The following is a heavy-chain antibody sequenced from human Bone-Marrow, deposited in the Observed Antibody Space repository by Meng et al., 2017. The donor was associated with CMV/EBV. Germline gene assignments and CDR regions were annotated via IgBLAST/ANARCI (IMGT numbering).Heavy chain of an antibody. CDR1: GYTFTSYG. CDR2: ISAYNGNT. D-gene: IGHD3-22*01. CDR3: ARTEDPYYYDSSGYYWWYVFDY. Sequence: ASVKVSCKASGYTFTSYGISWVRQAPGQGLEWMGWISAYNGNTNYAQKLQGRVTMTTDTSTSTAYMELRSLRSDDTAVYYCARTEDPYYYDSSGYYWWYVFDYCGQGTLVTVSS. V-gene: IGHV1-18*01. J-gene: IGHJ4*02.